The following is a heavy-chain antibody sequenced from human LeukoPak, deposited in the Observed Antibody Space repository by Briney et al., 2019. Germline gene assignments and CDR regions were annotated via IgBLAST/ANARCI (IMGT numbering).Heavy chain of an antibody. Sequence: GGSLRLSCAASGFTFGSYGMHWVRQAPGKGLEWVAVISYDGSNKYYADSVKGRFTISRDNSKNTLYLQMNSLRAEDTAVYYCAKAGDYVGGFFDYWGQGTLVTVSS. CDR1: GFTFGSYG. CDR2: ISYDGSNK. D-gene: IGHD4-17*01. J-gene: IGHJ4*02. V-gene: IGHV3-30*18. CDR3: AKAGDYVGGFFDY.